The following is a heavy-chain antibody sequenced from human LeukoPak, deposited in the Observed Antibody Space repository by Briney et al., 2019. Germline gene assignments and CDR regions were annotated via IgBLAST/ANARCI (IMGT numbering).Heavy chain of an antibody. CDR1: GFIFNNYG. J-gene: IGHJ5*02. Sequence: GGSLRLSCAASGFIFNNYGLIWVRQAPGKGVEWVSAISNDGGGTNYADFVKGRFTISRDNSKNTLFLQMNSLRAEDTGVYYCAKGSTGYFVDLWGQGTLVTVSS. V-gene: IGHV3-23*01. CDR3: AKGSTGYFVDL. CDR2: ISNDGGGT. D-gene: IGHD3-22*01.